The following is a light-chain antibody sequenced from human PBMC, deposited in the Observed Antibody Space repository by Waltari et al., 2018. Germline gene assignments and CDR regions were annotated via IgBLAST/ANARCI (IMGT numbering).Light chain of an antibody. CDR1: SPNIGNTA. V-gene: IGLV1-36*01. Sequence: QSVLPQPPSVSAAPRQGVAISCSGSSPNIGNTAVNWYQQLPGKAPKLLIYYDDLLPSGVSDRFSGSKSVTSASLAISGLQSEDEADYYCAAWDDSLSGPVFGGGTKLTVL. CDR2: YDD. CDR3: AAWDDSLSGPV. J-gene: IGLJ2*01.